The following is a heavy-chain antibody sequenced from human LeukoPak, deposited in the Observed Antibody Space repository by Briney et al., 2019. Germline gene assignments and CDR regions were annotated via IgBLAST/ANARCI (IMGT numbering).Heavy chain of an antibody. CDR3: ARDSVPMVRGVIIDYYGMDV. Sequence: GGSLRLSCTASGFTFSDYYMSWIRQAPGKGLEWVSYISSRGSTIYYADSVKGRFTISRDNAKNSLYLQMNSLRAEDTAVYYCARDSVPMVRGVIIDYYGMDVWGQGTTVTVSS. J-gene: IGHJ6*02. CDR1: GFTFSDYY. V-gene: IGHV3-11*01. CDR2: ISSRGSTI. D-gene: IGHD3-10*01.